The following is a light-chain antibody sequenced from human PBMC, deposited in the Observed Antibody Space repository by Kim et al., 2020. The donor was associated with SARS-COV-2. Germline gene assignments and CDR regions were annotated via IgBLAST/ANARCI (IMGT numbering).Light chain of an antibody. Sequence: TVSASLGDTVTFTCLSSQSITSGLAWYQQNPVKAPELLIYLVSNLDSGVPSRFSGSGSGTHFTLTISSLQPDDFATYYCQQHNGFFGGGTKVDIK. CDR2: LVS. V-gene: IGKV1-5*01. CDR3: QQHNGF. J-gene: IGKJ4*01. CDR1: QSITSG.